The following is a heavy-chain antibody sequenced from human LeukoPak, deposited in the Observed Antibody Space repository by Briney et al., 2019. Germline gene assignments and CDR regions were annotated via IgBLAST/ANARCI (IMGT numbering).Heavy chain of an antibody. Sequence: PGGSLRLSYAASGFTFSSYSMNWVRQAPGKGLEWVSSISSSSSYIYYADSVKGRFTISRDNAKNSLYLQMNSLRAEDTAVYYCARDVYSSSSDAFDIWGQGTMVTVSS. J-gene: IGHJ3*02. D-gene: IGHD6-13*01. CDR2: ISSSSSYI. CDR1: GFTFSSYS. V-gene: IGHV3-21*01. CDR3: ARDVYSSSSDAFDI.